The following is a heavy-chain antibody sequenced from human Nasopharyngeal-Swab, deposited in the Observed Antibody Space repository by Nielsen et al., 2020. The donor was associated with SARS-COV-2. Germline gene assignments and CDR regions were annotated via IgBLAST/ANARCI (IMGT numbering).Heavy chain of an antibody. D-gene: IGHD3-3*01. J-gene: IGHJ6*02. CDR1: GGTFSGFF. V-gene: IGHV4-34*01. CDR3: ARDIFGVVSYFDYGLDV. CDR2: VNHIGRA. Sequence: SETLSLTCDVNGGTFSGFFWSWVRLPPGKGLEWIGAVNHIGRADYNPSLKSRVTISVDTSKNQLPLKLTSVTAADTAVYYCARDIFGVVSYFDYGLDVWGQGTTVTVSS.